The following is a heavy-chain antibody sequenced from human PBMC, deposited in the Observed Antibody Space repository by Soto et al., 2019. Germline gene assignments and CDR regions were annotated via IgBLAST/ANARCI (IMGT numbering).Heavy chain of an antibody. CDR3: ARGLGYCSGGSCYAPSRFDY. CDR1: GGSFSGYY. D-gene: IGHD2-15*01. Sequence: PWETLSLTCAVYGGSFSGYYWSWIRQPPGKGLEWIGEINHSGSTNYNPSLKSRVTISVDTSKNQFSLKLSSVTAADTAVYYCARGLGYCSGGSCYAPSRFDYWGQGTLVTVSS. J-gene: IGHJ4*02. V-gene: IGHV4-34*01. CDR2: INHSGST.